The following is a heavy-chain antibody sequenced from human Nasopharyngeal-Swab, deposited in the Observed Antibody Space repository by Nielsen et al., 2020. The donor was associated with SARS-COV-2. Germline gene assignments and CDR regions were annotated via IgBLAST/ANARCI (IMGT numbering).Heavy chain of an antibody. D-gene: IGHD2-2*03. CDR1: GYTFTSYD. CDR2: PQLNNGKT. CDR3: ARMMAGYDGYLQN. V-gene: IGHV1-8*01. Sequence: ASVKVSCKTSGYTFTSYDINWVRQAPAHGLEWLGRPQLNNGKTVFAQKFQGRVTMTWNTSITTAYMRLSGLRSDDTAVYYCARMMAGYDGYLQNWGQGTLVTVSS. J-gene: IGHJ1*01.